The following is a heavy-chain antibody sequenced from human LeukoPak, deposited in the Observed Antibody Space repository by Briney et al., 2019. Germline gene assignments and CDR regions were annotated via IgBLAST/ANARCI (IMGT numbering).Heavy chain of an antibody. Sequence: PGGSLRLSCAASGFIFGNYWMTWVRQAPGKGLEWLVHIKEDGSKTDYVDSVRGRFTISSDNAKNSLYLQMSNLRDEDTAVYYCVRDGGFFRFEYWGQGTLVSVSS. D-gene: IGHD3-16*01. V-gene: IGHV3-7*01. J-gene: IGHJ4*02. CDR1: GFIFGNYW. CDR2: IKEDGSKT. CDR3: VRDGGFFRFEY.